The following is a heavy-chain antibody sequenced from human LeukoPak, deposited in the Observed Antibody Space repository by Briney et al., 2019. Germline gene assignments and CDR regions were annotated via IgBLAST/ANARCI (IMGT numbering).Heavy chain of an antibody. V-gene: IGHV3-11*04. CDR2: FGTRSTSI. CDR1: GFTFSDYY. CDR3: AREVSEGFDF. J-gene: IGHJ4*02. D-gene: IGHD3-22*01. Sequence: PGGSLRLSCAASGFTFSDYYMSWIRQAPGKGLEWVSSFGTRSTSIYHAGSVKGRFAISRDNAKNSLYLQVNSLRAEDTALYYCAREVSEGFDFWGQGTLVTVSS.